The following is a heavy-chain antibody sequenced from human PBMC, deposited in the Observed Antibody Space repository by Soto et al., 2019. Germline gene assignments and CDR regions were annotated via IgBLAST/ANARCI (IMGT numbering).Heavy chain of an antibody. CDR3: ARDQVLWFGDQHNCFDP. V-gene: IGHV4-38-2*02. Sequence: SETLSLTCAVSGYSISSGYYWGWIRQPPGKGLEWIGSIYHSGSTYYNPSLKSRVTISVDTSKNQFSLKLSSVTAADTAVYYCARDQVLWFGDQHNCFDPWGQGTLVTVSS. CDR2: IYHSGST. CDR1: GYSISSGYY. J-gene: IGHJ5*02. D-gene: IGHD3-10*01.